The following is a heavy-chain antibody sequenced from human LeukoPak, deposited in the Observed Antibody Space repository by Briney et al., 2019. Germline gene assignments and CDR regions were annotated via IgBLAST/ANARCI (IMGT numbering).Heavy chain of an antibody. CDR2: ISGSGAST. V-gene: IGHV3-23*01. CDR1: GFTFSDYA. J-gene: IGHJ6*02. D-gene: IGHD1-26*01. CDR3: AKGVGAYYYYGVDV. Sequence: GGSLRLSCAASGFTFSDYAMTWVRQAPGKGLEWVSSISGSGASTYYADSVKGRFTISRDISKNTLYLQMSSLRAEDAAVYYCAKGVGAYYYYGVDVWGQGTTVTVSS.